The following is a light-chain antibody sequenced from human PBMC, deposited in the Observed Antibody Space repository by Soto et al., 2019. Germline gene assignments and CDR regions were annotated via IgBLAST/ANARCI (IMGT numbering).Light chain of an antibody. J-gene: IGLJ3*02. Sequence: QSALTQSASVSGSPGQSITISCTGTNSDVGGYNYVSWYQQHPGKAPKLMIYEVSYRPSGVSNRFSGAKSGNTASLTISGLQAEDEADYYCSSYTSISTWVFGGGTKLTVL. CDR3: SSYTSISTWV. CDR2: EVS. CDR1: NSDVGGYNY. V-gene: IGLV2-14*01.